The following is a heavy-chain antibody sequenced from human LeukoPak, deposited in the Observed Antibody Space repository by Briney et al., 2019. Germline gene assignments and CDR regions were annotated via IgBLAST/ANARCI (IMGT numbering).Heavy chain of an antibody. Sequence: SETLSLTCAVYGGSFSGYYWSWIRQPPGKGLEWIGEINHSGSTNYNPSLKSRVTISVDTSKNQFSLKLSSVTAADTAVYYCARVIKAGYSSSSKYSQHWGQGTLVTVSS. CDR2: INHSGST. D-gene: IGHD6-13*01. V-gene: IGHV4-34*01. J-gene: IGHJ1*01. CDR1: GGSFSGYY. CDR3: ARVIKAGYSSSSKYSQH.